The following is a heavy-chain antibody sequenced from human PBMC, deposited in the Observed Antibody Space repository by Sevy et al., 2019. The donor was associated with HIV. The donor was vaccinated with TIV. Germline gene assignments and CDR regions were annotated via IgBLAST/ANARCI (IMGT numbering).Heavy chain of an antibody. J-gene: IGHJ6*02. D-gene: IGHD2-2*02. CDR1: GFIFSSYA. CDR3: AKVGYCSSTSCYTIYYGMDV. CDR2: ISGSGGST. V-gene: IGHV3-23*01. Sequence: GGSLRLSCAASGFIFSSYAMSWVRQAPGKGLEWVSGISGSGGSTYDADSVKGRFTISRDNSKNTLYLQMNSLRAEDTAVYYCAKVGYCSSTSCYTIYYGMDVWDQGTTVTVSS.